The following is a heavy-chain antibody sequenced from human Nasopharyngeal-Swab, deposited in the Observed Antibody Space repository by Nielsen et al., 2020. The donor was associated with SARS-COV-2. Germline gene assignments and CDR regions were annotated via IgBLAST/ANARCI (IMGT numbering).Heavy chain of an antibody. J-gene: IGHJ4*02. D-gene: IGHD3-22*01. Sequence: IRQPPGQGLEWVAVISYDGSNKYYADSVKGRFTISRDNSKNTLYLQMNSLRAEDTAVYYCARIKYYYDSSGVFDYWGQGTLVTVSS. V-gene: IGHV3-30-3*01. CDR3: ARIKYYYDSSGVFDY. CDR2: ISYDGSNK.